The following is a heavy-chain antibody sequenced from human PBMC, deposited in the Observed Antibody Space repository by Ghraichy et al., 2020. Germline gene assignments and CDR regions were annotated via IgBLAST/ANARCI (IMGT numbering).Heavy chain of an antibody. Sequence: LSLTCAVSGFTISDNYMAWVRQAPGKGLVCVSVLYSATSIYYADSVKGRFTISRDNSKNTLFLQMEGLRAEDTAVYYCARRIMGDALDVWGQGTMVTVSS. CDR3: ARRIMGDALDV. D-gene: IGHD2-8*01. CDR1: GFTISDNY. V-gene: IGHV3-53*01. J-gene: IGHJ3*01. CDR2: LYSATSI.